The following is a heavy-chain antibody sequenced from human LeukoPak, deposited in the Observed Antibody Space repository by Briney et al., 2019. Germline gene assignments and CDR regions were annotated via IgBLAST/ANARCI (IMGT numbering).Heavy chain of an antibody. D-gene: IGHD6-13*01. V-gene: IGHV4-34*01. CDR1: GGSFSGYY. Sequence: SETLSLTCAVYGGSFSGYYWSWIRQPPRKGLEWIGEINHSGSTNYNPSLKSRVTISVDTSKNQFSLKLSSVTAADTAVYYCASRAPPAAYWGQGTLVTVSS. J-gene: IGHJ4*02. CDR3: ASRAPPAAY. CDR2: INHSGST.